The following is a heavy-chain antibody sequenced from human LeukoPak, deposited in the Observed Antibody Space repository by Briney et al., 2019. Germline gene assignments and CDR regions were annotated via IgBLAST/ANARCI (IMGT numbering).Heavy chain of an antibody. CDR3: ARGGLRRWEYDY. D-gene: IGHD1-26*01. CDR2: INHSGST. J-gene: IGHJ4*02. Sequence: KPSETLSLTCAVYGGSFSGYYWSWIRQPPGKGLEWIGEINHSGSTNYNPSLKSRVTISVDTSKNQFSLKLSSVTAADTAVYYCARGGLRRWEYDYWGQGTLVTVSS. V-gene: IGHV4-34*01. CDR1: GGSFSGYY.